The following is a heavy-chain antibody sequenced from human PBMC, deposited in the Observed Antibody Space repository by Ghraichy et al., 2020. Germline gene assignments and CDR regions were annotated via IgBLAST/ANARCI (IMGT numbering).Heavy chain of an antibody. CDR3: TNVDSAMVLDS. J-gene: IGHJ4*02. CDR1: GIAFSRFG. D-gene: IGHD5-18*01. V-gene: IGHV3-48*02. Sequence: GESLNISCVASGIAFSRFGLTWVRQAPGKGLEWVSYISGSSSTMYYADSVLGRFTISRDNAKNSLYLQMNSLRDEDTAVYYCTNVDSAMVLDSWGQGTLVTVSS. CDR2: ISGSSSTM.